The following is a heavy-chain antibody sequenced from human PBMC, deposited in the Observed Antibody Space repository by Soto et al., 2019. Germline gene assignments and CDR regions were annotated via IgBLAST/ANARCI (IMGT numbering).Heavy chain of an antibody. CDR2: IYYSGST. CDR1: GGSISSYY. V-gene: IGHV4-59*01. D-gene: IGHD2-15*01. J-gene: IGHJ6*02. Sequence: SETLSLTCTVSGGSISSYYWSWIRQPPGKGLEWIGYIYYSGSTNYNPSLKSRVTISVDTSKNQFSLKLSSVTAADTAVYYCARDTYGGNLGGYYYGMDVWGQGTTVTVS. CDR3: ARDTYGGNLGGYYYGMDV.